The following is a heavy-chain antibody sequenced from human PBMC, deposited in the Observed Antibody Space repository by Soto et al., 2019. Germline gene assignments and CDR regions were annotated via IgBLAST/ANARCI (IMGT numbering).Heavy chain of an antibody. J-gene: IGHJ4*02. V-gene: IGHV1-18*01. CDR2: ISAYNGNT. Sequence: QVQLVQSGAEVKKPGASVKVSCKASGYTFTSYGISWVRQAPGQGLEWMGWISAYNGNTNYAQKLQGRVTMTTDTSTSTAYMELRSLRSDDTAVYYCARDVLGYYGSGSYYLSPFDYWGQGTLVTVSS. D-gene: IGHD3-10*01. CDR1: GYTFTSYG. CDR3: ARDVLGYYGSGSYYLSPFDY.